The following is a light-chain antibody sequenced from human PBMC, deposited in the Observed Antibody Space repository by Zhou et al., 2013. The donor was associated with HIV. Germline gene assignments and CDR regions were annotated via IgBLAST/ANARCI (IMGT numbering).Light chain of an antibody. CDR1: QSVTANF. CDR2: GAS. CDR3: LHYGSSSIT. V-gene: IGKV3-20*01. J-gene: IGKJ5*01. Sequence: EIVLTQSPATLSLSPGERATLSCSASQSVTANFLAWYQQKLGQAPRLLIYGASSRAIGIPDRISGSGSGTDFTLTFSRLEPEDFAVYYCLHYGSSSITFGQGTRL.